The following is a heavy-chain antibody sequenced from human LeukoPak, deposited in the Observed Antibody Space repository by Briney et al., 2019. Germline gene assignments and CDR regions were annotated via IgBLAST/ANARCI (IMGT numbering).Heavy chain of an antibody. V-gene: IGHV3-48*01. D-gene: IGHD3-22*01. J-gene: IGHJ4*02. CDR1: GFTFNTYT. CDR2: ISGSSGII. CDR3: ARGYTYYESSGQVPFDY. Sequence: GGSLRLSCAASGFTFNTYTMNWVRQAPGKGLEWVSYISGSSGIIDYADSVRGRFTISRDNAKNSLYLQMNSLRAEDTAVYYCARGYTYYESSGQVPFDYWGQGTLVTVSS.